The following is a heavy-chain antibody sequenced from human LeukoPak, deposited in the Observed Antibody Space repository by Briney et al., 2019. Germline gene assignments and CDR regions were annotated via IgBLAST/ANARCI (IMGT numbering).Heavy chain of an antibody. Sequence: ASVKVSCKASGYTFTGYYMHWVRQAPGQGLEWMGWINPNSGGTNYAQKFQGRVTMTRDTSISTAYMELSRLRSDDTAVYYCARDRTYMTHTIFGVVPLYWGQGTLVTVSS. CDR1: GYTFTGYY. V-gene: IGHV1-2*02. CDR2: INPNSGGT. D-gene: IGHD3-3*01. J-gene: IGHJ4*02. CDR3: ARDRTYMTHTIFGVVPLY.